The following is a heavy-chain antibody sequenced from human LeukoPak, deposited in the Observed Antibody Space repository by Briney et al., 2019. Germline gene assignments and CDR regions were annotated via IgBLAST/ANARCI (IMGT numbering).Heavy chain of an antibody. V-gene: IGHV1-69*01. D-gene: IGHD1-1*01. CDR3: ARDNPVNSQTGTSHFDY. CDR1: GGTFISYA. Sequence: GASVKVSCKASGGTFISYAISWVRQAPGQGLEWMGGIIPIFGTANYAQKFQGRVTITADESTSTAYMELSSLRSEDTAVYYCARDNPVNSQTGTSHFDYWGQGTLVTVSS. J-gene: IGHJ4*02. CDR2: IIPIFGTA.